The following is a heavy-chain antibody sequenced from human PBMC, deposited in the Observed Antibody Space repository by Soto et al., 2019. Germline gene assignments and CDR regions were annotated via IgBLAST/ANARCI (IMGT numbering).Heavy chain of an antibody. Sequence: SETLSLTCTVSGASINSYYWSWIRQPPGKGLEWIGYIYYSGGTNYNPSLKSRVTISVDTSRNQFSLRLRSLTAADTAVYYCARARRTTVFMDVWGQGTTVTVSS. CDR2: IYYSGGT. D-gene: IGHD4-17*01. CDR1: GASINSYY. V-gene: IGHV4-59*01. CDR3: ARARRTTVFMDV. J-gene: IGHJ6*02.